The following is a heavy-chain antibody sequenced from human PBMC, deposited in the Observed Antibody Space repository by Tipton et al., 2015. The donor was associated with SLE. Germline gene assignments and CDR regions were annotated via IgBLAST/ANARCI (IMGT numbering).Heavy chain of an antibody. CDR2: INHSGST. J-gene: IGHJ4*02. D-gene: IGHD3-16*01. Sequence: TLSLTCTVSGGSISSSSYYWSWIRQPPGKGLEWIGEINHSGSTNYNPSLKSRVTISVDTSKNQFSLKLSSVTAADTAVYYCARGGGARDFDYWGQGTLVTVSS. CDR1: GGSISSSSYY. CDR3: ARGGGARDFDY. V-gene: IGHV4-39*07.